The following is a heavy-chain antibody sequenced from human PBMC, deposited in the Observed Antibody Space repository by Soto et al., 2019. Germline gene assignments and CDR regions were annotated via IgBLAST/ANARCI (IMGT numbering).Heavy chain of an antibody. V-gene: IGHV1-69*06. D-gene: IGHD2-2*02. J-gene: IGHJ6*02. CDR3: ARRLPAAIHEGYSYYAMDV. CDR2: IIPIFGTA. Sequence: SVKVSCKASGGTFSSYAISWVRQAPGQGLEWMGGIIPIFGTANYAQKFQGRVTITADKSTSTAYMELSSLRSEDTAVYYCARRLPAAIHEGYSYYAMDVWGQGTTVTVSS. CDR1: GGTFSSYA.